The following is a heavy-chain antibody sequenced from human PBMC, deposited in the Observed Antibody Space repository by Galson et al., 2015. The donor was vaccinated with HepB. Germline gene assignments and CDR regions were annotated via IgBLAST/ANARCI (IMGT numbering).Heavy chain of an antibody. CDR1: GYTFTSYD. Sequence: SVKVSCKASGYTFTSYDINWVRQAAEQGLEWMGWMNPNNGNTGYAQKFQGRVTMTRNTSITTAYMELSSLRSEGTAVYYCARGLPRIVRGVTRDYWGQGTLLTVSS. CDR2: MNPNNGNT. V-gene: IGHV1-8*01. D-gene: IGHD3-10*02. J-gene: IGHJ4*02. CDR3: ARGLPRIVRGVTRDY.